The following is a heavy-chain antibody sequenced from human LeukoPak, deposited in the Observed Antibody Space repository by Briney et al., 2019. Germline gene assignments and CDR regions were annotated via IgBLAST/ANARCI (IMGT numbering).Heavy chain of an antibody. V-gene: IGHV3-53*01. J-gene: IGHJ4*02. Sequence: GGSLRLSCAASGFTVSSNYMSWVCQAPGKGLEWVSVIYSGGSTYYADSVKGRFTISRDNSKNTLYLQMNSLKAEDTAVYYCARGVSSGHLVFDYWGQGTLVTVSS. CDR3: ARGVSSGHLVFDY. CDR2: IYSGGST. CDR1: GFTVSSNY. D-gene: IGHD6-25*01.